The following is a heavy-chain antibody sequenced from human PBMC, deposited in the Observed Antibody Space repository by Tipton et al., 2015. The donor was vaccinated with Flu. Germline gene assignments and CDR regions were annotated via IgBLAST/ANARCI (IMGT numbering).Heavy chain of an antibody. CDR1: GYSISSGYY. D-gene: IGHD2-15*01. V-gene: IGHV4-38-2*01. CDR3: ARAPAYCRGGTCYWSYFDY. J-gene: IGHJ4*02. CDR2: MYHSGST. Sequence: TLSLTCAVSGYSISSGYYWGWIRQPPGKGLEWIGYMYHSGSTYYNPSLKSRVSISVDTSKNQFSLKLSSVTAADTAVYYCARAPAYCRGGTCYWSYFDYWGPGTLVAVSS.